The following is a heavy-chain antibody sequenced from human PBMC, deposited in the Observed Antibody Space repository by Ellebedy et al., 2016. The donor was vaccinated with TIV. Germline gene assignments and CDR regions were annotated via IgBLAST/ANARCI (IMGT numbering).Heavy chain of an antibody. J-gene: IGHJ4*02. Sequence: GESLKISCAASGFTFSSYAMSWVRQAPGKGLEWVSAISGSGGSTYYADSVKGRFTISRDNSKNTLYLQMNSLRAEDTAVYYCANGVRYFDYWGQGTLVTVSS. D-gene: IGHD3-16*01. CDR2: ISGSGGST. CDR1: GFTFSSYA. V-gene: IGHV3-23*01. CDR3: ANGVRYFDY.